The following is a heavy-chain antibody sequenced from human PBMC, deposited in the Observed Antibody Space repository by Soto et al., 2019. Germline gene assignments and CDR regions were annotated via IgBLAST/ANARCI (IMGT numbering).Heavy chain of an antibody. V-gene: IGHV3-30*18. CDR3: AKDKGRDASGWQHKDAFDI. CDR1: GFTFSDYG. Sequence: QVQLVESGGGVVQPGRSLRLSCAGTGFTFSDYGLHWVRLPPGKGLEWVAVISFDGSEEYYADSVKGRFTVSRDNSKNTLYLQMNGLRAEDSGIYYCAKDKGRDASGWQHKDAFDIWGQGTPVTVSS. D-gene: IGHD6-19*01. CDR2: ISFDGSEE. J-gene: IGHJ3*02.